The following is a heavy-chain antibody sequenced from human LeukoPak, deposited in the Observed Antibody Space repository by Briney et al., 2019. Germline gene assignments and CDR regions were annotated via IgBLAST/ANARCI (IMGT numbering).Heavy chain of an antibody. CDR2: ISSSSSYI. CDR1: GFTFSGYS. J-gene: IGHJ4*02. V-gene: IGHV3-21*01. Sequence: PGGSLRLSCAASGFTFSGYSMNWVRQAPGKGLEWVSSISSSSSYIYYADSVKGRFTISRDNAKNSLYLQMNSLRAEDTAVYYCARERGYCSGGSCYSGFDYWGQGTLVTVSS. D-gene: IGHD2-15*01. CDR3: ARERGYCSGGSCYSGFDY.